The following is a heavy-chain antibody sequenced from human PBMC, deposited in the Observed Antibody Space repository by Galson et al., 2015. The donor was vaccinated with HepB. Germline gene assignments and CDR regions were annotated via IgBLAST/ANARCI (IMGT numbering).Heavy chain of an antibody. D-gene: IGHD3-22*01. CDR3: AREVGSYDSSGTKLIYYYYYMDV. Sequence: SVKVSCKASGYTFTGYYMHWVRQAPGQGLEWMGRINPNSGGTNYAQKFQGRVTMTRDTSISTAYMELSRLRSDDTAVYYCAREVGSYDSSGTKLIYYYYYMDVWGKGTTVTVSS. V-gene: IGHV1-2*06. CDR2: INPNSGGT. J-gene: IGHJ6*03. CDR1: GYTFTGYY.